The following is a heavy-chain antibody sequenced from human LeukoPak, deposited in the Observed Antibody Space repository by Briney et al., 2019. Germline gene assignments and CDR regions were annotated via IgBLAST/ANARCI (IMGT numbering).Heavy chain of an antibody. Sequence: ASVKVSCKASGYTFTGYYMHWVRQAPGQGLEWMGWINPNSGGTNYAQKFQGRVTMTRDTSISTAYMELSSLRSEDTAVYYCARDDNYYDSSGYDYWGQGTLVTVSS. D-gene: IGHD3-22*01. J-gene: IGHJ4*02. V-gene: IGHV1-2*02. CDR3: ARDDNYYDSSGYDY. CDR1: GYTFTGYY. CDR2: INPNSGGT.